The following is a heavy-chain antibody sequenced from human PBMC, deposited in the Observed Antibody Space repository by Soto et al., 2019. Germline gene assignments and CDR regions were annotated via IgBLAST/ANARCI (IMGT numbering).Heavy chain of an antibody. CDR3: ARQHYYDSSGYYTWN. Sequence: SETLSLTCTVSGGSISSYYWSWIRQPPGKGLEWIGYIYYSGSTNYNPSLKSRITISVDTSKNQFSLRLSSVTAADTAVYYCARQHYYDSSGYYTWNWGQGTLVTVSS. D-gene: IGHD3-22*01. V-gene: IGHV4-59*08. CDR1: GGSISSYY. CDR2: IYYSGST. J-gene: IGHJ4*02.